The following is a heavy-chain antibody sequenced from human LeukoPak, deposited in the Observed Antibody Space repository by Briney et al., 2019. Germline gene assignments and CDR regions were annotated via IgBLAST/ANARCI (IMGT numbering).Heavy chain of an antibody. CDR1: GGSFSGYY. CDR3: AVFGVVPTGYFDY. Sequence: SETLSLTCAVYGGSFSGYYWSWIRQPPGKGLEWIGEINHSGSTNYNPSLKSRVTISVDTSKNQFSLKLSSVTAADTAVYYCAVFGVVPTGYFDYWGQGTLVTVSS. D-gene: IGHD3-3*01. V-gene: IGHV4-34*01. J-gene: IGHJ4*02. CDR2: INHSGST.